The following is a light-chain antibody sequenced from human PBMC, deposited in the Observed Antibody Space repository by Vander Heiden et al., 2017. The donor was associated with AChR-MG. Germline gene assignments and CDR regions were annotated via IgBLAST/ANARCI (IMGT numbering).Light chain of an antibody. CDR1: QSVSSN. Sequence: EIVMTQSPATLSVSPGERATLSCRASQSVSSNLAWYHQKSGQAPRLLIYGASTRATGIPARFSGSGYGTEFTLTISSRQSEDFAVYYCQQYKNWPPLTFGGRTKVDIK. J-gene: IGKJ4*01. CDR2: GAS. V-gene: IGKV3-15*01. CDR3: QQYKNWPPLT.